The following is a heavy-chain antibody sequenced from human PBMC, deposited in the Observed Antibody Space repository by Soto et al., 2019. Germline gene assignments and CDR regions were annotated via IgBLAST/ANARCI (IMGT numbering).Heavy chain of an antibody. Sequence: AGSLRLSCVASGFTFENYAMSWVRQAPGKGLEWVSAISGSGGTTYYSDSVKGRFTISRDNSKNTVYLQMNDLRVEDAAEYFCAKDSWAIFGVPAGEYYAMDVWGQGTTVTVSS. CDR3: AKDSWAIFGVPAGEYYAMDV. J-gene: IGHJ6*02. D-gene: IGHD3-3*01. CDR1: GFTFENYA. CDR2: ISGSGGTT. V-gene: IGHV3-23*01.